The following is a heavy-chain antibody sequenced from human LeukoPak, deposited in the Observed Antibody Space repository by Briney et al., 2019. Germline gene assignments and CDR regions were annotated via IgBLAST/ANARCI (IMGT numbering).Heavy chain of an antibody. J-gene: IGHJ4*02. D-gene: IGHD6-6*01. CDR2: IIGSGGST. CDR3: AKWDFHSSSIDY. CDR1: GFTFSSYA. Sequence: GGSLRLSCAASGFTFSSYAMVWVRQAPGKGLEWVSVIIGSGGSTYYADSVKGRFTISRDNSKNTLFLQLNSLRAEDTAIYYCAKWDFHSSSIDYWGQGTLVTVSS. V-gene: IGHV3-23*01.